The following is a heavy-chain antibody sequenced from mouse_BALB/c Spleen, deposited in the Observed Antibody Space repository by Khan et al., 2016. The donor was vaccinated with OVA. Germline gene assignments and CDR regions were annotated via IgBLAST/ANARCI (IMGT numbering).Heavy chain of an antibody. CDR3: ARYYRYDGYFDV. CDR2: INTYTGEP. Sequence: QIQLVQSGPELKKPGETVKISCKATGYTFTNYGMNWVKQAPGKGLKWMGWINTYTGEPTYADDFKGRFAFSLETSASTAYLQINNLKNEDTATXCCARYYRYDGYFDVWGAGTTVTVSS. CDR1: GYTFTNYG. D-gene: IGHD2-14*01. J-gene: IGHJ1*01. V-gene: IGHV9-3-1*01.